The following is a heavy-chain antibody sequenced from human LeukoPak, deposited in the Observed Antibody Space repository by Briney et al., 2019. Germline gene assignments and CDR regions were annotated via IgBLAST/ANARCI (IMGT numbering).Heavy chain of an antibody. CDR2: LGGNSGYT. D-gene: IGHD3-22*01. J-gene: IGHJ4*02. CDR3: ARKSSHFDSSGYFDY. V-gene: IGHV3-23*01. CDR1: GFTFSSYA. Sequence: GSLRLSCAASGFTFSSYAMSWVRQAPGKGLEWVSDLGGNSGYTYYADSVKGRFTVSRDNSKNTLSLQMNSLRVEDTAVYYCARKSSHFDSSGYFDYWGQGTLLTVSS.